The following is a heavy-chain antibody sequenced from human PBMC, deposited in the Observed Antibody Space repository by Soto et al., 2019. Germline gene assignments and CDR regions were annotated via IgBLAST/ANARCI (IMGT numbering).Heavy chain of an antibody. CDR3: TRERVQYGDYSYWYFDL. D-gene: IGHD4-17*01. Sequence: EVQLVESGGGLVQPGRSLRLSCTASGFTFGDYAMSWVRQAPGKGLEWVGFIRSKAYGGTTEYAASVKGRFTISRDDSKSIAYLQMNSLKTEDTAVYYCTRERVQYGDYSYWYFDLWGRGTLVTVSS. J-gene: IGHJ2*01. CDR1: GFTFGDYA. CDR2: IRSKAYGGTT. V-gene: IGHV3-49*04.